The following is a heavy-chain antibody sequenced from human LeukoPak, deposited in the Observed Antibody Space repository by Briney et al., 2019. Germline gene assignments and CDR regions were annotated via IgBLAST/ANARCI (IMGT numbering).Heavy chain of an antibody. CDR3: AREGYCSGGSCISPSFQH. V-gene: IGHV1-2*02. J-gene: IGHJ1*01. CDR1: GYTFTGYY. D-gene: IGHD2-15*01. Sequence: ASVKVSCKASGYTFTGYYMHWVRQAPGQGLEWMGWINPNSGGTNHAQKFQGRVTMTRDTSISTAYMEVSRLRSDDTAVYYCAREGYCSGGSCISPSFQHWGQGTLVTVSS. CDR2: INPNSGGT.